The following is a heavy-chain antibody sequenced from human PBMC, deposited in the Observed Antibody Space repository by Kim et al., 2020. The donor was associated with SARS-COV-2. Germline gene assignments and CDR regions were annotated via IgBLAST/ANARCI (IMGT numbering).Heavy chain of an antibody. Sequence: GGSLRLSCAASGFSFGGYALNWVRQAPGKGLEWVAGISGSGATRNYADSVRGRFTISRDNSDNTVFLQMNSLRDEDSALYYCAKAQRGYSGSSFDYWAQGTLVTVSP. CDR1: GFSFGGYA. CDR2: ISGSGATR. V-gene: IGHV3-23*01. D-gene: IGHD1-26*01. J-gene: IGHJ4*02. CDR3: AKAQRGYSGSSFDY.